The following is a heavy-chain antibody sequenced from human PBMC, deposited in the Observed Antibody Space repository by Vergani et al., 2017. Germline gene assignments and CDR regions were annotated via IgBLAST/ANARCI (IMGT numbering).Heavy chain of an antibody. Sequence: EVQLVESGGGLVKPGGSLRLSCAASGFTFSSYSMNWVRQAPGKGLEWVSSISSSSSYIYYADSVKGRFTISRDNAKNSLYLQMNSLRAEDTAVYYCARSQDYYDSSASRPRYYYYYGMDVWGQGTTVTVSS. D-gene: IGHD3-22*01. CDR2: ISSSSSYI. V-gene: IGHV3-21*01. CDR3: ARSQDYYDSSASRPRYYYYYGMDV. J-gene: IGHJ6*02. CDR1: GFTFSSYS.